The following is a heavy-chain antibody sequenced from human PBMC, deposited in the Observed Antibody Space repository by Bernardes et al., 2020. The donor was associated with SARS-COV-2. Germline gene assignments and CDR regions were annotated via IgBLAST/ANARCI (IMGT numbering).Heavy chain of an antibody. V-gene: IGHV4-39*01. D-gene: IGHD5-12*01. CDR3: ARHGRGYVLVTWFDP. CDR2: IYYSGST. J-gene: IGHJ5*02. Sequence: ETLSLTCTVSGGSISSSSYYWGWIRQPPGKGLEWIGSIYYSGSTYYNPSLKSRVTISVDTSKNQFSLKLSSVTAADTAVYYCARHGRGYVLVTWFDPWGQGTLVTVSS. CDR1: GGSISSSSYY.